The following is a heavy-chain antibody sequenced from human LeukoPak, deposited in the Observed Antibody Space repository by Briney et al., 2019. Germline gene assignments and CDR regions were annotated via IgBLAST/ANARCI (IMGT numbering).Heavy chain of an antibody. D-gene: IGHD3-22*01. CDR2: IYTSGST. CDR1: GGSISSYY. V-gene: IGHV4-4*07. CDR3: ASGYYYDSSGLGAFDI. J-gene: IGHJ3*02. Sequence: PSETLSLTCTVSGGSISSYYWSWIRQPAGKGLEWIGRIYTSGSTNYNPSLKSRVTMSVDTSKNQFSLKLSSVTAADTAVYYCASGYYYDSSGLGAFDIWGQGTMVTVSS.